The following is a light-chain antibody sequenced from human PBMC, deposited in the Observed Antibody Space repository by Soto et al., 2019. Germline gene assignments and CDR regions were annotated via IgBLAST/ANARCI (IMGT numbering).Light chain of an antibody. V-gene: IGKV1-5*03. CDR2: KAS. Sequence: DIQMTQSPSTLSASVGDRVTITCRASQRISSWLAWYQQKPGTAPKLLIYKASTLQSGVPSRFSGSSSGREFNLANSRLQSDDFASYYCQQYSDNWTFGKGTKVQIK. CDR1: QRISSW. CDR3: QQYSDNWT. J-gene: IGKJ1*01.